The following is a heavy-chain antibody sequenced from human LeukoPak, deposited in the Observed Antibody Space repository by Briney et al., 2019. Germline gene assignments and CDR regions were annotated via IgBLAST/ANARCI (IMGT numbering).Heavy chain of an antibody. D-gene: IGHD6-19*01. CDR1: GYTFTSYD. V-gene: IGHV1-8*01. CDR2: MNPNSGNT. J-gene: IGHJ5*02. Sequence: GASVKVSFKSSGYTFTSYDINWVRQATGQGLEWMGWMNPNSGNTGYAKKFQGRVTMTRNTSISTAYMELSSLRSEDSAVYYCARAAAGAGTGFDPWGQGTLVTVSS. CDR3: ARAAAGAGTGFDP.